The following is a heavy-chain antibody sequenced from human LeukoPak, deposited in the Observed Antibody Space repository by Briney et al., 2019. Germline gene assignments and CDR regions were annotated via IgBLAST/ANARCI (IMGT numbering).Heavy chain of an antibody. D-gene: IGHD3-3*01. J-gene: IGHJ6*04. CDR2: IIPIFGTA. CDR1: GGTFSSYA. CDR3: ARDRGVATIYGMDV. Sequence: GSSVKVSCKASGGTFSSYAISWVRQAPGQGLEWMGGIIPIFGTANYAQKFQGRVTITADESTSTAYVELSSLRSEDTAVYYCARDRGVATIYGMDVWGKGTTVTVSS. V-gene: IGHV1-69*01.